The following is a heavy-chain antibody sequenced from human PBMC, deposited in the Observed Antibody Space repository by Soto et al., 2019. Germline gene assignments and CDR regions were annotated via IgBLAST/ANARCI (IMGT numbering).Heavy chain of an antibody. J-gene: IGHJ3*02. V-gene: IGHV3-23*01. CDR3: AKERGTIFGVVIIFLSYDAFDI. CDR1: GFTFSSYA. CDR2: ISGSGGST. D-gene: IGHD3-3*01. Sequence: EVQLLESGGGLVQPGGSLRLSCAASGFTFSSYAMSWVRQAPGKGLEWVSAISGSGGSTYYADSVKGRFTISRDNSKNTLYLQMNSLRAEDTAVYYCAKERGTIFGVVIIFLSYDAFDIWGQGTMVTVSS.